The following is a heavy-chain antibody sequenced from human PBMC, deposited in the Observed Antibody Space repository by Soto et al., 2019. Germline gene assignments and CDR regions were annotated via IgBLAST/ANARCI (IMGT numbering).Heavy chain of an antibody. CDR3: ARGSGSYVN. V-gene: IGHV4-34*01. Sequence: NPSETLSLTGSVYGWSFSGYYWSWIRQPPGKGLEWIGEINHSGSTNYNPSLKSRVTISVDTSKNQFSLKLSSVTAADTAVYYCARGSGSYVNWGQGTLVTVSS. J-gene: IGHJ4*02. D-gene: IGHD1-26*01. CDR2: INHSGST. CDR1: GWSFSGYY.